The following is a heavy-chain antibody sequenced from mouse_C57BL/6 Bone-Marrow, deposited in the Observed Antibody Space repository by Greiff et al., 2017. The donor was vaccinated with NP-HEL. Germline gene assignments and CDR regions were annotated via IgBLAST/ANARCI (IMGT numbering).Heavy chain of an antibody. V-gene: IGHV1-80*01. Sequence: VQLQQSGAELVKPGASVKISCKASGYAFSSYWMNWVKERPGQGLEWIGQIYPGDGDTKYNGKFKGKATLTADKSSSTAYMQVSSLTSEDSAVYFCARGDYGSSRFGYAMDYWGQGTSATVSS. CDR1: GYAFSSYW. CDR3: ARGDYGSSRFGYAMDY. CDR2: IYPGDGDT. J-gene: IGHJ4*01. D-gene: IGHD1-1*01.